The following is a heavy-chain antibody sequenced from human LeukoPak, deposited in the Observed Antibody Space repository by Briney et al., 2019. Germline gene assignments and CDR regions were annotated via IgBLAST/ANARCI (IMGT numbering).Heavy chain of an antibody. CDR1: GGSISSYY. J-gene: IGHJ5*02. D-gene: IGHD6-13*01. V-gene: IGHV4-4*07. CDR3: ARHVKHGGPLAAAGQNWFDP. Sequence: SETLSLTCTVSGGSISSYYWSWIRQPAGKGLEWIGRIYTSGSTNYNPSLKSRVTMSVDTSKNQFSLKLSSVTAADTAVYYCARHVKHGGPLAAAGQNWFDPWGQGTLVTVSS. CDR2: IYTSGST.